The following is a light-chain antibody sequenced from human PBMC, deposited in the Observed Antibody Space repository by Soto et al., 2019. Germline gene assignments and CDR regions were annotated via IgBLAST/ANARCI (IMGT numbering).Light chain of an antibody. CDR3: QQYNTWPLT. CDR1: QSVGNN. Sequence: EIVVTQSPATLSVSPGERATLSCRASQSVGNNFAWYQQKPGQAPRLLIFATSTRATGVPARFSGSGSGTEFTLTISSLQSEDFAVYYCQQYNTWPLTFGPGTKVDIK. CDR2: ATS. J-gene: IGKJ3*01. V-gene: IGKV3-15*01.